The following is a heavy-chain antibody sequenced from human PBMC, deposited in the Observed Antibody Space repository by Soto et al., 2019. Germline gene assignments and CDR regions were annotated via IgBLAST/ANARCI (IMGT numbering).Heavy chain of an antibody. D-gene: IGHD6-13*01. Sequence: VGSLRLSCAASGFTFSSYAMHWVRQAPGKGLEWVAVISYDGSNKYYADSVKGRFTISRDNSKNTLYLQMNSLRAEDTAVYYCARDRGAAAGPRAYYYYGMDVWGQGTTVTVSS. CDR1: GFTFSSYA. J-gene: IGHJ6*02. CDR3: ARDRGAAAGPRAYYYYGMDV. V-gene: IGHV3-30-3*01. CDR2: ISYDGSNK.